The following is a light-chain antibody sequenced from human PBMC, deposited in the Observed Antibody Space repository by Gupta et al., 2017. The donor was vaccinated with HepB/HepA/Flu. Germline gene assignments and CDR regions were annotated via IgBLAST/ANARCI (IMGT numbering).Light chain of an antibody. CDR2: EVS. CDR3: CSYAGSSTLV. V-gene: IGLV2-23*02. Sequence: SALTQPASVSGSPGQSITLSCTGTSSDVGSYNLVSWYQPHPSKAPKLMIYEVSKRPSGVSNRFSGSKSGNTASLTISGLQAEDEADYYCCSYAGSSTLVFGGGTKLTVL. CDR1: SSDVGSYNL. J-gene: IGLJ2*01.